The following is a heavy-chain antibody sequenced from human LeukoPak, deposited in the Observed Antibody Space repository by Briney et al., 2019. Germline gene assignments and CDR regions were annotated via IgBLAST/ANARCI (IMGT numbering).Heavy chain of an antibody. J-gene: IGHJ4*02. Sequence: GGSLRLSCAASGFTFSSYKMNWVRQAPGRGLEWVSSISSSSSYIYYADSVKGRFTISRDNAKNSLSLQMNSLRADDTAVYYCATESVELATIPLGYWGQGTLVTVSS. V-gene: IGHV3-21*01. CDR1: GFTFSSYK. D-gene: IGHD5-24*01. CDR2: ISSSSSYI. CDR3: ATESVELATIPLGY.